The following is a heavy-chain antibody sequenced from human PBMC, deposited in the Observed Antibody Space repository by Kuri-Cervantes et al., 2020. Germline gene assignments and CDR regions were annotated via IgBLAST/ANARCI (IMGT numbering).Heavy chain of an antibody. CDR1: GFTFSSYS. CDR2: ISSSSSTI. V-gene: IGHV3-48*02. D-gene: IGHD3-3*01. Sequence: GESLKISCAASGFTFSSYSMNWVRQAPGKGLEWVSYISSSSSTIYYADSVKGRFTISRDNAKNSLYLQMNSLRDEDTAVYYCARDSSLGYDFWSGYYTATDYWGQGTLVTVSS. CDR3: ARDSSLGYDFWSGYYTATDY. J-gene: IGHJ4*02.